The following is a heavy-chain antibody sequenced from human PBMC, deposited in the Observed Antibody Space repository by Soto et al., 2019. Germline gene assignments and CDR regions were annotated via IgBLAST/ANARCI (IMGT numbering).Heavy chain of an antibody. CDR3: ARPPYSGSYGVAFDI. CDR2: IYPGDSDT. J-gene: IGHJ3*02. CDR1: GYTFTDYW. Sequence: GESLKISCKGSGYTFTDYWIGWVRQLPGKGLEWMGIIYPGDSDTRYSPSFQGHVTITVDKSTSTAYLQWNTLKASDTAMYYCARPPYSGSYGVAFDIWGQGTMVTVSS. D-gene: IGHD1-26*01. V-gene: IGHV5-51*01.